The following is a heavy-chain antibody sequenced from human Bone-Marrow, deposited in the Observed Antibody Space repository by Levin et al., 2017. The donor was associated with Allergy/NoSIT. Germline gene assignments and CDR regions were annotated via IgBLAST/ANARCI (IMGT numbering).Heavy chain of an antibody. CDR2: IYHSGRT. J-gene: IGHJ5*02. V-gene: IGHV4-4*02. Sequence: SETLSLTCAVSGDSISSNYWWNWVRQPPGKGLEWIGNIYHSGRTNYNPSLQSRVTISVDKSNNQFSLKLSSVTAADTAMYYCARIRFGCSTSSCYFDPWGQGTLVTVSS. D-gene: IGHD2-2*01. CDR3: ARIRFGCSTSSCYFDP. CDR1: GDSISSNYW.